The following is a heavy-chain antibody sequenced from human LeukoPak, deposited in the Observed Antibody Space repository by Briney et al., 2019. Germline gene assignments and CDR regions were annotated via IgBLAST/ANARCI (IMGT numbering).Heavy chain of an antibody. CDR1: GFNFSDHY. CDR3: ARALYGSSGHYDY. J-gene: IGHJ4*02. CDR2: ISGSGATL. V-gene: IGHV3-11*01. Sequence: GGSLRLSCAASGFNFSDHYMSWVRQTPGRPLEWVSYISGSGATLHHADSVKGRFTISRYNAKNSLSLQMNSMRAEDTALYYCARALYGSSGHYDYWGQGILVTVSS. D-gene: IGHD3-22*01.